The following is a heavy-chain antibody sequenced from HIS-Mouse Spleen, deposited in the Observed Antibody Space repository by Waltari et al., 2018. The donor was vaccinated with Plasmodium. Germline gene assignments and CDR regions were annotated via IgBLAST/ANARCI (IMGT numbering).Heavy chain of an antibody. V-gene: IGHV3-13*01. CDR2: IVTAGDT. D-gene: IGHD1-1*01. CDR3: ARGRWNHAFDI. Sequence: EVQLVESGGGLVQPGGSLRLSCAASGFTFSSYDMHWVRQATGKCLCGVSAIVTAGDTYYPGSVKGRFTISRENAKNSLYLQMNSRRAGYTAVYYCARGRWNHAFDIWGQGTMVTVSS. CDR1: GFTFSSYD. J-gene: IGHJ3*02.